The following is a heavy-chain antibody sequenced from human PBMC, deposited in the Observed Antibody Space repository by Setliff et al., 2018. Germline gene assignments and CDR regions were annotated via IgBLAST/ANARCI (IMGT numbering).Heavy chain of an antibody. J-gene: IGHJ4*02. D-gene: IGHD3-22*01. V-gene: IGHV4-38-2*01. CDR2: IYYSGST. CDR3: ARHTYYYDSSGYYYIGYFDY. CDR1: GYSISSGYY. Sequence: TSETLSLTCAVSGYSISSGYYWGWIRQPPGKGLEWIGSIYYSGSTYYNPSLKSRVTISVDTSKNQFSLKLSSVSAADTAMFYCARHTYYYDSSGYYYIGYFDYWGQGTLVTGSS.